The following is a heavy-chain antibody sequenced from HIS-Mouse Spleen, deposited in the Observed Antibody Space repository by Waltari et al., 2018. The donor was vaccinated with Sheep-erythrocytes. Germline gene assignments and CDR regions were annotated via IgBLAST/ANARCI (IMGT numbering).Heavy chain of an antibody. CDR3: AQTGATTPHFDY. CDR1: GGTFSSYA. D-gene: IGHD1-26*01. J-gene: IGHJ4*02. V-gene: IGHV1-69*04. CDR2: IIPILGIA. Sequence: QVQLVQSGAEVKKPGSSVKVSCKASGGTFSSYAISWVRQAPGQGLEWMGRIIPILGIANYAQKFQGRVTITADKSTSTAYMELSSLRSEDTAVYYCAQTGATTPHFDYWGKGTLVTVSS.